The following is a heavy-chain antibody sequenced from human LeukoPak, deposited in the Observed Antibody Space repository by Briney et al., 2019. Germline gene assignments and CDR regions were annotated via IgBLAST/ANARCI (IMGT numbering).Heavy chain of an antibody. J-gene: IGHJ4*02. CDR2: INPNSGGT. D-gene: IGHD2-15*01. Sequence: ASVKVSCKASGYTFTGYYMYWVRQAPGQGLEWMGWINPNSGGTNYAQKFQGRVTMTRDTSISTAYMELSRLRSDDTAVYYCARVQRSSVVVAAPLYYWGQGTLVTVSS. CDR3: ARVQRSSVVVAAPLYY. V-gene: IGHV1-2*02. CDR1: GYTFTGYY.